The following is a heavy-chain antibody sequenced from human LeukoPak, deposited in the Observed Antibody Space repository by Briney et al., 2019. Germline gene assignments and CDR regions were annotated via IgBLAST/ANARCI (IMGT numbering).Heavy chain of an antibody. V-gene: IGHV4-59*01. CDR2: IYYSGST. Sequence: SETLSLTCTVSGGSISSYYWSWIRQPPGKGLEWKGLEWIGYIYYSGSTNYNPSLKSRVTISIDTSKNEFSLKLSSVTAADTAVYYCTTEQQLVLFNLAVDYWGQGTLVTVSS. D-gene: IGHD6-13*01. J-gene: IGHJ4*02. CDR1: GGSISSYY. CDR3: TTEQQLVLFNLAVDY.